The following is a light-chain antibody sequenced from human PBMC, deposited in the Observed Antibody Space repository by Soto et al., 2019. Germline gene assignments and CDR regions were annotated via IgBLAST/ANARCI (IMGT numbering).Light chain of an antibody. V-gene: IGKV1-6*01. CDR2: AAS. CDR3: LQDYNYPPT. CDR1: QGSRTD. Sequence: AIPMTHSPCSMAASVGDSVTITFRASQGSRTDLGWYQQKPGKAPKLLIYAASSLQSGVPSRFSGSGSGTDFTLTISSLQPEDFATYYCLQDYNYPPTFGQGTKVDIK. J-gene: IGKJ1*01.